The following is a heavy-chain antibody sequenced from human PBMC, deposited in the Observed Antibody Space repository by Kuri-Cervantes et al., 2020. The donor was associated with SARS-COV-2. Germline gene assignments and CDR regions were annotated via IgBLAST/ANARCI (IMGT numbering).Heavy chain of an antibody. Sequence: GGSLRLSCAASGFTFSSYWMHWVRQAPGKGLVWVSRINSDGSSTSYADSVKGRFTISRDNAKNTLYLQMNSLRAEDTAVYYCARDPVTPGYYYYYGMDVWGQGTTVTSP. CDR2: INSDGSST. CDR3: ARDPVTPGYYYYYGMDV. J-gene: IGHJ6*02. V-gene: IGHV3-74*01. CDR1: GFTFSSYW. D-gene: IGHD4-23*01.